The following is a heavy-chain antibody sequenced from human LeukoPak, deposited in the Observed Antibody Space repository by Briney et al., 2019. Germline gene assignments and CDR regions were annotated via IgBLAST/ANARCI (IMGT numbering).Heavy chain of an antibody. J-gene: IGHJ4*02. Sequence: SETLSLTCTVSGGSINSGGYYWSWIRQPPGKGLEWIGYIYYSGSTYYNPSLKSRVTISVDTSKNQFSLKLSSVTAADTAVYYCARDRYFDWSSNYFDYWGQGTLVTVSS. D-gene: IGHD3-9*01. V-gene: IGHV4-30-4*01. CDR3: ARDRYFDWSSNYFDY. CDR1: GGSINSGGYY. CDR2: IYYSGST.